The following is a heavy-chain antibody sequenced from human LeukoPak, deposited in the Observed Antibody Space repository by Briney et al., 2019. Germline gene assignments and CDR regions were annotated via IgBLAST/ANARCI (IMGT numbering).Heavy chain of an antibody. D-gene: IGHD6-13*01. CDR2: MNPNSGNT. CDR3: ARATGIAAAGTPGY. CDR1: GYTFTSYD. Sequence: GASVKVSCKASGYTFTSYDINWVRQATGQGLEWMGWMNPNSGNTGYAQKFQGRVTMTRNTSISTAYMELSSLRSEDTAVYCCARATGIAAAGTPGYWGQGTLVTVSS. V-gene: IGHV1-8*01. J-gene: IGHJ4*02.